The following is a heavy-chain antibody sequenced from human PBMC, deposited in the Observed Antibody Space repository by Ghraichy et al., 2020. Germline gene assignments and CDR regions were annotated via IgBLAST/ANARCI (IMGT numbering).Heavy chain of an antibody. CDR1: GGTFSSYA. CDR2: IIPIFGTA. CDR3: ARGAAVVTEKPIFDY. Sequence: SVKVSCKASGGTFSSYAISWVRQAPGQGLEWMGGIIPIFGTANYAQKFQGRVTITADESTSTAYMELSSLRSEDTAVYYCARGAAVVTEKPIFDYWGQGTLVTVSS. J-gene: IGHJ4*02. V-gene: IGHV1-69*13. D-gene: IGHD2-21*02.